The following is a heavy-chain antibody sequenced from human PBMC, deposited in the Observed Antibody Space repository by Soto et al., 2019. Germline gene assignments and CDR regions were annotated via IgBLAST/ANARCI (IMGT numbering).Heavy chain of an antibody. CDR2: ISGSGGST. CDR1: GFTFSSYA. Sequence: EVQLLESGGGLVQPGGSLRLSCAASGFTFSSYAMSWVRQAPGKGLEWVSAISGSGGSTYYADSVKGRFTISRDNSKNALYLQMNSLRAEDTAVYYCAKDEMVRGIFDYWGQGTLVTVSS. V-gene: IGHV3-23*01. D-gene: IGHD3-10*01. CDR3: AKDEMVRGIFDY. J-gene: IGHJ4*02.